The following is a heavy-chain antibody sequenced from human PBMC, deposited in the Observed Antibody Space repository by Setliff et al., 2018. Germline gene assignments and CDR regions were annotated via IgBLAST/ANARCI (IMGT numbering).Heavy chain of an antibody. J-gene: IGHJ4*02. V-gene: IGHV1-46*01. CDR1: GYTFTSYY. Sequence: ASVKVSCKASGYTFTSYYMHWVRQAPGQGLEWMGIINPSGGSTSYAQKFQGRVTMTEDTSTDTAYMELGSLRSEDTAVYYCVEWGESYYWGQGTLVTVSS. D-gene: IGHD1-26*01. CDR2: INPSGGST. CDR3: VEWGESYY.